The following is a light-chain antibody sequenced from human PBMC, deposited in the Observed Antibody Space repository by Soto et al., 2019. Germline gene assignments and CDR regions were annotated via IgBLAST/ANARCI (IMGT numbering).Light chain of an antibody. Sequence: QSVLTQPPSASGTPGQRVTISCSGSSSNIGSNTVNWYQQLPGTAPKLLIYSNNQRPSGVPDRFSGSKSGTSASLAISGLHSEDGADYYCAAWDDSLYVVFGGGTKLTVL. CDR2: SNN. CDR3: AAWDDSLYVV. V-gene: IGLV1-44*01. J-gene: IGLJ2*01. CDR1: SSNIGSNT.